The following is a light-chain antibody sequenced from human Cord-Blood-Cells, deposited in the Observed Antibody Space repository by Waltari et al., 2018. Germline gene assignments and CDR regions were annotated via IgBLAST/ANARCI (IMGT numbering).Light chain of an antibody. Sequence: SALTQPASVSGSPGQSITLSCTGTSSDAGGYHYVSWYQQHPGKAPKLMIYEVSNRPSGVSNRFSGSKSGNTASLTISGLQAEDEADYYCSSYTSSSTYVFGTGTKVTVL. V-gene: IGLV2-14*01. J-gene: IGLJ1*01. CDR2: EVS. CDR1: SSDAGGYHY. CDR3: SSYTSSSTYV.